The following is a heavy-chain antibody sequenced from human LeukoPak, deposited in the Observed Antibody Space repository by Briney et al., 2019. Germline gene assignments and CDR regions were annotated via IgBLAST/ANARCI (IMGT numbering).Heavy chain of an antibody. CDR3: AREDSSSHYYYYYYYMDV. Sequence: SETLSLTCTVSGGSISSGSYYWSWIRQPAGKGLEWIGRIYTSGSTNYNPSLKSRVTISVDTSKNQFSLKLSSVTAADTAVYYCAREDSSSHYYYYYYYMDVWGKGTTVTVSS. CDR1: GGSISSGSYY. CDR2: IYTSGST. V-gene: IGHV4-61*02. D-gene: IGHD6-6*01. J-gene: IGHJ6*03.